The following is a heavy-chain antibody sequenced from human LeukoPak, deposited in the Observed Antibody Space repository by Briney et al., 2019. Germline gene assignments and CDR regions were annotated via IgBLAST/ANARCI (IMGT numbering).Heavy chain of an antibody. J-gene: IGHJ4*02. D-gene: IGHD3-22*01. CDR3: ARHAYYDSSGYLYYFDY. CDR2: IYYSGST. V-gene: IGHV4-39*01. Sequence: SETLSLTCTVSGGSISSSSYYWGWIRQPPGKGLEWIGSIYYSGSTNYNPSLKSRVTISVDTSKNQFSLKLSSVTAADTAVYYCARHAYYDSSGYLYYFDYWGQGTLVTVSS. CDR1: GGSISSSSYY.